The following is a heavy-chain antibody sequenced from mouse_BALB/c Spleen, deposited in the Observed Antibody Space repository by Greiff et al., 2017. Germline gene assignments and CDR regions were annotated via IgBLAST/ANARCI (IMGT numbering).Heavy chain of an antibody. CDR2: IYPGSGNT. J-gene: IGHJ4*01. Sequence: QVQLQQSGAELARPGASVKLSCKASGYTFTDYYINWVKQRTGQGLEWIGEIYPGSGNTYYNEKFKGKATLTADKSSSTAYMQLSSLTSEDSAVYFCARGGDYDAMDHWGQGTSVTGSS. CDR1: GYTFTDYY. V-gene: IGHV1-77*01. CDR3: ARGGDYDAMDH.